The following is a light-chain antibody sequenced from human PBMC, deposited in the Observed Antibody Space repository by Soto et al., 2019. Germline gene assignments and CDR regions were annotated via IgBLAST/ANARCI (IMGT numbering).Light chain of an antibody. CDR2: HDD. CDR3: AAWDDSLNADV. Sequence: HSVLTQPPSVSEAPRQSVTISCSGSTSNVGNNAVNWYQQVPGKAPRLLIFHDDLLPSGVSDRFSGSKFGTSASLTISGLQSEDEADYYCAAWDDSLNADVFGGGTQLTVL. V-gene: IGLV1-36*01. J-gene: IGLJ7*01. CDR1: TSNVGNNA.